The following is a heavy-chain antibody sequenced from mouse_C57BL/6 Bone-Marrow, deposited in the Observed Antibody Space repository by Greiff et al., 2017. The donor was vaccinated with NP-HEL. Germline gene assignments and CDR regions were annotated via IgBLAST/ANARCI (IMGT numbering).Heavy chain of an antibody. Sequence: VMLVESGAELVKPGASVKISCKASGYAFSSYWMNWVKQRPGKGLEWIGQIYPGDGDTNYNGKFKGKATLTADKSSSTAYMQLSSLTSEDSAVYFCARDYYGSRAGYWGQGTTLTVSS. CDR1: GYAFSSYW. CDR2: IYPGDGDT. CDR3: ARDYYGSRAGY. D-gene: IGHD1-1*01. J-gene: IGHJ2*01. V-gene: IGHV1-80*01.